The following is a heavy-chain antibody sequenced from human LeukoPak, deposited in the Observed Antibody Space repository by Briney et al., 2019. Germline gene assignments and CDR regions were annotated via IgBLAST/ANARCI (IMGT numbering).Heavy chain of an antibody. CDR1: GFTFSSYS. V-gene: IGHV3-21*01. CDR2: ISSSSSYI. Sequence: GGSLRLSCAASGFTFSSYSMNWVRQAPGKGLEWVSSISSSSSYIYYADSVKGRFTISGDNAKNSLYLQMNSLRAEDTAVYYCAPAAGPYFDYWGQGTLVTVSS. J-gene: IGHJ4*02. CDR3: APAAGPYFDY. D-gene: IGHD6-13*01.